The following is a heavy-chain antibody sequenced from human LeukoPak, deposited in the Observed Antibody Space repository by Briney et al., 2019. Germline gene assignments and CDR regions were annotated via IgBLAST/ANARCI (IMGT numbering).Heavy chain of an antibody. CDR1: GHSISSDDW. Sequence: SETLSLTCTVSGHSISSDDWWTWVGPPPGRGLEWIGEIYHRGSTNYNPSLKSRVTISIDKSRNQFSLMLSSVTAADTAVYYCARRQYYDSTGYFVYWGQGTLVTVSS. CDR3: ARRQYYDSTGYFVY. D-gene: IGHD3-22*01. J-gene: IGHJ4*02. V-gene: IGHV4-4*02. CDR2: IYHRGST.